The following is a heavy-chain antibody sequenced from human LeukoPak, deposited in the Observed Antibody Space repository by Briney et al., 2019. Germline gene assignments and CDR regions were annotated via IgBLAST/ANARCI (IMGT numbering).Heavy chain of an antibody. CDR1: GYSISNGYY. CDR3: ARIRVLEWLLAFDY. V-gene: IGHV4-38-2*02. Sequence: SETLSLTCTVSGYSISNGYYWGWIRQPPGKGLEWIGSIYHSGSTYSNPSLKSRVTISVDTSENQFSLKLSSVTAADTAVYYCARIRVLEWLLAFDYWGQGTLVTVSS. CDR2: IYHSGST. J-gene: IGHJ4*02. D-gene: IGHD3-3*01.